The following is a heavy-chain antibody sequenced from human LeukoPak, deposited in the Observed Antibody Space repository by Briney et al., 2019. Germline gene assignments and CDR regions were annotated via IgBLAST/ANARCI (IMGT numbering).Heavy chain of an antibody. D-gene: IGHD6-19*01. CDR3: AKGWSSGWYYFDY. CDR1: GFTFNSYA. CDR2: ISGSGGGT. Sequence: GGSLSLSCAASGFTFNSYAMSWVGQAPGKGLDWFSGISGSGGGTYYADSVRGRFTISRDNSKNTLYLQMNSRRAEDTAVYYCAKGWSSGWYYFDYWGQGTLVTVSS. J-gene: IGHJ4*02. V-gene: IGHV3-23*01.